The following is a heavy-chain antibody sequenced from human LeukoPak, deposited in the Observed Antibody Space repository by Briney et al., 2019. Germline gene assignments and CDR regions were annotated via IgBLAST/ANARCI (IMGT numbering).Heavy chain of an antibody. D-gene: IGHD2-2*01. J-gene: IGHJ2*01. Sequence: SETLSLTCTVSGGSISSYYWSWIRQPAGKGLEWIGRIHSSGSTNYNPSLKSRVTMSVDTSKNQLSLKLSSVTAADTAVYYCARGQYHLLYWYFDLWGRGTLVTVSS. CDR1: GGSISSYY. CDR2: IHSSGST. CDR3: ARGQYHLLYWYFDL. V-gene: IGHV4-4*07.